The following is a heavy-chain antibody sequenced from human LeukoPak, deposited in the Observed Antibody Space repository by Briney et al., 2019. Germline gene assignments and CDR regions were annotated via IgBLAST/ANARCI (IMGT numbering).Heavy chain of an antibody. D-gene: IGHD2-2*01. CDR2: VNDESSDI. J-gene: IGHJ4*02. CDR3: ARDTFQPGLIDS. Sequence: GGSLRLSCAASGFTFSSYSMNWVRQAPGKGLEWVSYVNDESSDIHYAGSVRGRFTISRDDARQTLYLQLSSLRVEDTAVYYCARDTFQPGLIDSWGQGTLVTVSS. CDR1: GFTFSSYS. V-gene: IGHV3-21*05.